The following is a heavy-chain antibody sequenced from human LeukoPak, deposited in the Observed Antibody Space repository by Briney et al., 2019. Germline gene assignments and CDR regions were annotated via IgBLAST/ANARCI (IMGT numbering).Heavy chain of an antibody. V-gene: IGHV4-59*01. D-gene: IGHD6-19*01. Sequence: SETLSLTCTVSGGSFSTYYWSWIRQPPGKGLEWIGYIYYSGSTNYNPSLKSRVTISVDTSKNQFSLKLSSVTAADTAVYFCARGQDRQWLAPFDYWGQGTLVTVSS. CDR1: GGSFSTYY. CDR3: ARGQDRQWLAPFDY. J-gene: IGHJ4*02. CDR2: IYYSGST.